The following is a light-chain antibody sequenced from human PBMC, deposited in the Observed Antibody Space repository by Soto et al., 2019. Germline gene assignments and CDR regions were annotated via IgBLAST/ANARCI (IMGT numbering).Light chain of an antibody. CDR2: GAS. V-gene: IGKV3-20*01. Sequence: EIVLTQSPGTLSLSPGERATLSCRASQSVSSDYLAWYQLKPGQAPRLLIYGASSRATGIPDRFSGSGSGTDFTLTISRLDPEDFAVYFCQHYGSSPQTFGQGTKVEIK. CDR1: QSVSSDY. CDR3: QHYGSSPQT. J-gene: IGKJ1*01.